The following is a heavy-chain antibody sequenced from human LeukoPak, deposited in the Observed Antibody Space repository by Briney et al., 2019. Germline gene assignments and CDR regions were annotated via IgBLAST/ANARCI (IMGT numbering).Heavy chain of an antibody. Sequence: SETLSLTCTVSGGSINSRGYYWNWIRQHPGRGLEWIGYIYYSGNTNYNPSLKSRVTISIDTSKTQFSLKLISVTAADTAVYYRARERLIRGVAPFDYWGQGALVTVSS. CDR3: ARERLIRGVAPFDY. D-gene: IGHD3-10*01. CDR1: GGSINSRGYY. CDR2: IYYSGNT. J-gene: IGHJ4*02. V-gene: IGHV4-31*03.